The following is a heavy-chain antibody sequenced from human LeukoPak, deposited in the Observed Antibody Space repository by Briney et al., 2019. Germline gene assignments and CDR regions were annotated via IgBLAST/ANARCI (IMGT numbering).Heavy chain of an antibody. V-gene: IGHV3-11*06. J-gene: IGHJ3*02. Sequence: GGSLRLSCAASGFTFSDYYMSWIRQAPGKGLEWVSSISSSSSYIYYADSVKGRFTISRDNAKNSLYLQMNSLRAEDTAVYYCARGIAVAGGPDAFDIWGQGTMVTVSS. CDR1: GFTFSDYY. D-gene: IGHD6-19*01. CDR2: ISSSSSYI. CDR3: ARGIAVAGGPDAFDI.